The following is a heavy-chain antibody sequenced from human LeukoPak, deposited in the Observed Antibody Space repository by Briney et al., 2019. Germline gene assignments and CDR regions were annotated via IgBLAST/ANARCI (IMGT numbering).Heavy chain of an antibody. D-gene: IGHD4-17*01. CDR1: GFTFSSYS. CDR3: ASGGTTVTTFFGDWFDP. Sequence: GGSLRLSCAVSGFTFSSYSVNWVRQAPGKGLEWVSSISTRSSYIYYADSLKGRFTVSRDNAKNSVYLQMNSLRAEDTAVYYCASGGTTVTTFFGDWFDPWGQGTLVTVSS. J-gene: IGHJ5*02. V-gene: IGHV3-21*01. CDR2: ISTRSSYI.